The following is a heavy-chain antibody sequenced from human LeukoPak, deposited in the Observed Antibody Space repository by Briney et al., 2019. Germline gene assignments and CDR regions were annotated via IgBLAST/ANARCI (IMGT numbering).Heavy chain of an antibody. D-gene: IGHD1-7*01. Sequence: SETLSLTCTVSGGSISSGDYYWSWIRQPPGKGLEWLGYIYYSGSTYYNPSLKSRVIISVDTSKNQFSLKLSSVTAADTAVYYCARARITGTTPFDYWGQGTLVTVSS. V-gene: IGHV4-30-4*08. CDR1: GGSISSGDYY. CDR3: ARARITGTTPFDY. J-gene: IGHJ4*02. CDR2: IYYSGST.